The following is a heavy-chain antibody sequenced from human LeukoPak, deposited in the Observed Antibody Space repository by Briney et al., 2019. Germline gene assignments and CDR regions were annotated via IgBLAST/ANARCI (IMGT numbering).Heavy chain of an antibody. V-gene: IGHV3-33*01. J-gene: IGHJ4*02. D-gene: IGHD3-3*01. Sequence: PGGSLRLSCAASGFTFSSHGMHWVRQAPGKGLEWVAVIWYDGSNQYYADSVKGRFTISRDNSKNTLYLQMNSLRAEDTAVYYCARPPTYYDFWSGYYFDYWGQGTLVTVSS. CDR3: ARPPTYYDFWSGYYFDY. CDR1: GFTFSSHG. CDR2: IWYDGSNQ.